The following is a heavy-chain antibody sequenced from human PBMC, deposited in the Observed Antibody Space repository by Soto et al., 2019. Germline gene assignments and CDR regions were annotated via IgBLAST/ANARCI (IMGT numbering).Heavy chain of an antibody. J-gene: IGHJ4*02. CDR3: AHMRAAKFDY. CDR2: IYWDDDK. V-gene: IGHV2-5*02. D-gene: IGHD2-15*01. Sequence: QITLKESGPTLVKPTQTLTLTCNVSGVSLSTSGVGVGWIRQPPGKALEWLALIYWDDDKRSSPSLKSRLTITKDTSKNPVVLTMTNMAPVETATYYCAHMRAAKFDYWGQGTLVTVSS. CDR1: GVSLSTSGVG.